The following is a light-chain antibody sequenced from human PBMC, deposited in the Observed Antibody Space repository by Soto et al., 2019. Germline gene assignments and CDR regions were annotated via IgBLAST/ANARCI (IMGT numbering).Light chain of an antibody. J-gene: IGLJ2*01. V-gene: IGLV2-14*01. CDR3: SSYTSSSTLVV. CDR2: DVS. Sequence: QSALTQPASVSGSPGQSITISCTGTSSDVGGHNYVSWCQQHPGKAPKLMIYDVSNRPSGVSNRFSGSKSGNTASLTISGLQAEDEADYYCSSYTSSSTLVVFGGGTKLTVL. CDR1: SSDVGGHNY.